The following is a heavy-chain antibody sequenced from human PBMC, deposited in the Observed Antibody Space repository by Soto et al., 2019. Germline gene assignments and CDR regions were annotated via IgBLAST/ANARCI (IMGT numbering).Heavy chain of an antibody. J-gene: IGHJ4*02. D-gene: IGHD3-3*01. V-gene: IGHV2-5*01. CDR3: AHRPTYDFWSGYSYFDY. CDR1: GFSLSTSGVG. Sequence: SGLTLANPTQTFTLTCTFSGFSLSTSGVGVGWIRQPPGKAVEWFVLIYWNDAKRYSPSQKSRLTITNNTSKNQVVLTMTIMDPVDTATYYCAHRPTYDFWSGYSYFDYWGQGTLVTVSS. CDR2: IYWNDAK.